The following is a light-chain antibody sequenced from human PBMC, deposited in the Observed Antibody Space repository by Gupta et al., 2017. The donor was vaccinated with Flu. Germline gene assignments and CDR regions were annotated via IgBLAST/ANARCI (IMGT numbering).Light chain of an antibody. CDR3: GAEADGRYV. CDR1: SGESGGYNY. Sequence: QAVTTSGTGTSGESGGYNYVSWHHHHPGNDHRLIIYEGRSRTAAAPVRFSASTSGTTAAVTVAERQAEDEDDYDCGAEADGRYVFGSGTKVTVL. V-gene: IGLV2-8*01. CDR2: EGR. J-gene: IGLJ1*01.